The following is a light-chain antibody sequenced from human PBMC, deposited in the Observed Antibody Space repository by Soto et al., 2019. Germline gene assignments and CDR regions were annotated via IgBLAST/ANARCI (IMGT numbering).Light chain of an antibody. V-gene: IGKV3-20*01. J-gene: IGKJ1*01. CDR1: QSVGTS. CDR2: EAA. Sequence: SPGDRVALSCRASQSVGTSLAWYQQKPGQTPRLLIYEAAIRATGIPARFSGSVSGTDFTLTISRLEPEDFAVYYCQQYGSSPRTFGQGTKVDIK. CDR3: QQYGSSPRT.